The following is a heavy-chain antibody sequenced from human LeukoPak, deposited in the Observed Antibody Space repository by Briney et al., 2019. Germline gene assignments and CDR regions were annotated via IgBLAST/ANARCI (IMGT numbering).Heavy chain of an antibody. V-gene: IGHV3-7*01. CDR2: IKQDGSEK. CDR3: ARDPPGTFL. J-gene: IGHJ1*01. CDR1: GFTFSSYW. Sequence: GGPLRLSCAASGFTFSSYWRSWFRRAPGKGLEWVANIKQDGSEKYYVDSVKGRFTISRDNAKNSLYLQMNSLRAEDTAVYYCARDPPGTFLWGQGTLVTVSS. D-gene: IGHD2/OR15-2a*01.